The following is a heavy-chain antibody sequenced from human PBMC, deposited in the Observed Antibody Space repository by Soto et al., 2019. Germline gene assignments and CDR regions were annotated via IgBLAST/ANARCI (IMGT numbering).Heavy chain of an antibody. CDR2: ISGSGGST. J-gene: IGHJ6*02. CDR1: GFTFSSYA. Sequence: GGSLRLSCAASGFTFSSYAMSWVRQAPGKGLEWVSAISGSGGSTYYADSVKGRFTISRDNSKNTLYLQMNSLRAEDTAVYYCAKVGWLQGESYGMDVWGQGTTVTVSS. V-gene: IGHV3-23*01. D-gene: IGHD5-18*01. CDR3: AKVGWLQGESYGMDV.